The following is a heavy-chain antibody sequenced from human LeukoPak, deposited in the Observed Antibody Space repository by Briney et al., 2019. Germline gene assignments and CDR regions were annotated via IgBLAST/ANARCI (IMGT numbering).Heavy chain of an antibody. D-gene: IGHD2-15*01. V-gene: IGHV4-59*01. J-gene: IGHJ5*02. CDR2: IYYSGST. CDR3: AREMVGERGWFDP. CDR1: GGSISSYY. Sequence: SETLSLTCTVSGGSISSYYWSWIRQPPGKGLEWIGYIYYSGSTNYNPSLKSRVTISVDTSKNQFSLKLSSVTAADTAVYYCAREMVGERGWFDPWGRGTLVTVSS.